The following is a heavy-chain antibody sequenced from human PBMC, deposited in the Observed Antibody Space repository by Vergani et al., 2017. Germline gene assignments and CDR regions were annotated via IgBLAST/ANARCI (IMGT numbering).Heavy chain of an antibody. J-gene: IGHJ6*02. CDR1: GGTFSSYG. CDR2: ISAYNGNT. D-gene: IGHD2-2*01. CDR3: ARDRCSSTSCFILGPYGMDV. V-gene: IGHV1-18*01. Sequence: QVQLVQSGAEVKKPGASVKVSCKASGGTFSSYGISWVRQAPGQGLEWMGWISAYNGNTNYAQKLQGRVTMTTDTSTSTAYMELRSLRSDDTAVYYCARDRCSSTSCFILGPYGMDVWGQGTTVTVSS.